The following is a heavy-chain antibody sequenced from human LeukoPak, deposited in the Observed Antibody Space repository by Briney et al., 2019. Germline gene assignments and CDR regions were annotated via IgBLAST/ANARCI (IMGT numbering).Heavy chain of an antibody. D-gene: IGHD2-8*01. CDR1: GGTFSTYS. J-gene: IGHJ5*02. CDR2: IIPIFGTT. Sequence: SVKVSCKASGGTFSTYSISWVRQAPGQGLEWMGRIIPIFGTTIYAQESQGRVTMTTDESTSTAYMELSSLRSEDTAVYYCARDNPLHCTSGECYRLNWFDPWGQGTQVTVSS. CDR3: ARDNPLHCTSGECYRLNWFDP. V-gene: IGHV1-69*05.